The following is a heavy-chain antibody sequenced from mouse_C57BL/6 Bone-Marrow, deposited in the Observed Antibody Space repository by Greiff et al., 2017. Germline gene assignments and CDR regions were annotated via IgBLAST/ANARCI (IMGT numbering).Heavy chain of an antibody. D-gene: IGHD2-1*01. V-gene: IGHV5-4*01. J-gene: IGHJ4*01. CDR1: GFTFSSYA. Sequence: EVQLQQSGGGLVKPGGSLKLSCAASGFTFSSYAMSWVRQTPEKRLAWVATISDGGSYTYYPDNVKGRFTISRDNAKNNLYLQMSHLKSEDTAMYYWARDRRRYYGNSYYAMDYWGQGTSVTVSS. CDR3: ARDRRRYYGNSYYAMDY. CDR2: ISDGGSYT.